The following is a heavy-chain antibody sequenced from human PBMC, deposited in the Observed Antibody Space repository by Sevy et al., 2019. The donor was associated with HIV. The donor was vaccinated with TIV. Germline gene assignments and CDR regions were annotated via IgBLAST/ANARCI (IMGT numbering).Heavy chain of an antibody. V-gene: IGHV3-20*04. J-gene: IGHJ4*01. CDR3: AREKSCGGDCYYFDY. CDR1: EFTFDDYG. Sequence: GESLKISCAASEFTFDDYGMSWVRQAPGKGLEWVSAIIWNGGATSYADSVKGRFSISRDNTKNSLYLQMNSLRAEDTAFYFCAREKSCGGDCYYFDYWGHGTLVTVSS. CDR2: IIWNGGAT. D-gene: IGHD2-21*02.